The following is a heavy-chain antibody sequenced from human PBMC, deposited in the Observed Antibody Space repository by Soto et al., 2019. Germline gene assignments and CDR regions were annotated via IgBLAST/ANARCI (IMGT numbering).Heavy chain of an antibody. CDR2: IRSKAYGGTT. Sequence: GSLRLSCTASGFTFGDYAMSWFRQAPGKGLEWVGFIRSKAYGGTTEYAASVKGRFTISRDDSKSIAYLQMNSLKTEDTAVYYCTRGSNVVVPASRYYYYYYGMDVWGQGTTVTVSS. J-gene: IGHJ6*02. CDR3: TRGSNVVVPASRYYYYYYGMDV. V-gene: IGHV3-49*03. CDR1: GFTFGDYA. D-gene: IGHD2-2*01.